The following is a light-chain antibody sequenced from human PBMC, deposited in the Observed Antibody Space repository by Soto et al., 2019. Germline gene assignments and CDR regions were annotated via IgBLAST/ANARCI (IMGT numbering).Light chain of an antibody. CDR2: YDS. CDR1: NVGSRS. Sequence: SYELTQPPSVSVAPGETARISCGGNNVGSRSVHWYQQKPGQAPFLVIYYDSDRPSGIPERFSGSKSGNTATLIISRVEAGEEADYYCQVWEATGDQVVFGGGTKVTVL. V-gene: IGLV3-21*01. CDR3: QVWEATGDQVV. J-gene: IGLJ2*01.